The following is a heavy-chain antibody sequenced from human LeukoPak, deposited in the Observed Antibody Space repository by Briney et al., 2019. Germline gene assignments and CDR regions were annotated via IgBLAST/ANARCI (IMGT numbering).Heavy chain of an antibody. CDR1: GGSISSYY. D-gene: IGHD3-22*01. J-gene: IGHJ4*02. CDR2: IYYSGST. CDR3: AREAEYESSGHQYFAY. Sequence: SETLSLTCTVSGGSISSYYWSWIRQPPGKGLEWIGYIYYSGSTNYNPSLKSRVAIAVDTSKNQFSLKLSSVTAADTAVYYCAREAEYESSGHQYFAYCGQGILVTVSS. V-gene: IGHV4-59*01.